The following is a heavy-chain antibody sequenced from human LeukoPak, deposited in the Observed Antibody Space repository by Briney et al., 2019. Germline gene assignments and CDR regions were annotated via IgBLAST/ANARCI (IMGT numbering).Heavy chain of an antibody. CDR2: IWYDGSNK. Sequence: GGSLRLSCAASGFTFSSYVMHWVRQAPGKGREWVAVIWYDGSNKYYADSVKGRFTISRDNSKNTLYLQMNSLRAEDTAVYYCARERLNCSGGSCYYYFDYWGQGTLVTVSS. J-gene: IGHJ4*02. D-gene: IGHD2-15*01. CDR1: GFTFSSYV. V-gene: IGHV3-33*01. CDR3: ARERLNCSGGSCYYYFDY.